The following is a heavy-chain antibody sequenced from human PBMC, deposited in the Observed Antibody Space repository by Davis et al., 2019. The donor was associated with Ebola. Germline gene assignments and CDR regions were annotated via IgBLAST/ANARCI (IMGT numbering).Heavy chain of an antibody. CDR1: GFTVSNYW. V-gene: IGHV3-74*01. J-gene: IGHJ4*02. CDR3: AHVITFLYQSNGYYTRHFDN. CDR2: INSDGSVI. D-gene: IGHD3-22*01. Sequence: PGGSLRLSCAASGFTVSNYWMHWVRQGPGKGLGWVSRINSDGSVISYADSVQGRFTISRDNSKKTLYLQMNSLGAEDTAVYFCAHVITFLYQSNGYYTRHFDNWGQGTLVTVSS.